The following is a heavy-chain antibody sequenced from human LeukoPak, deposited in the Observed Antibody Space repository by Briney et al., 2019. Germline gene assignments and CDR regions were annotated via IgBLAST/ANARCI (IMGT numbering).Heavy chain of an antibody. CDR3: ARAGVNGYDFPVDY. D-gene: IGHD5-12*01. Sequence: GGPLRLSCAASGFTFSSYAMHWLRQAPGKGLEYVSAISSNGGSTYYANSVQGRFTISRDNSKNTLYLQMGSLRAEDMAVYYCARAGVNGYDFPVDYWGQGTLVTVSS. J-gene: IGHJ4*02. CDR1: GFTFSSYA. CDR2: ISSNGGST. V-gene: IGHV3-64*01.